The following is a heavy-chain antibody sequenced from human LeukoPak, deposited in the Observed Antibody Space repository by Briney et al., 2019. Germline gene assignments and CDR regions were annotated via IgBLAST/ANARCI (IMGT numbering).Heavy chain of an antibody. Sequence: GGSLRLSCAASGFTFSSFGMNWVRQAPGKGLEWVSYISSSGTTIYYADSVKGRLTISRDNAENSLYLQMNSLRGEDTAVYYCARNRCSGGSCYLDYWGLGTLVIVSS. CDR1: GFTFSSFG. CDR2: ISSSGTTI. D-gene: IGHD2-15*01. J-gene: IGHJ4*02. V-gene: IGHV3-48*01. CDR3: ARNRCSGGSCYLDY.